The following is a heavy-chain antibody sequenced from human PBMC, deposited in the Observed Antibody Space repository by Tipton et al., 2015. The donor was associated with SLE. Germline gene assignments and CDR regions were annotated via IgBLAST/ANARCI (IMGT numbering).Heavy chain of an antibody. CDR3: ASALLVSLDY. J-gene: IGHJ4*02. CDR1: GFTFDDYA. D-gene: IGHD4-23*01. V-gene: IGHV3-30*04. CDR2: ISYDGSNK. Sequence: SLRLSCAASGFTFDDYAMSWVRQVPGKGLEWVAVISYDGSNKYYADSVKGRFTISRDNSKNTLYLQMNSLRAEDTAVYYCASALLVSLDYWGQGTLVTVSS.